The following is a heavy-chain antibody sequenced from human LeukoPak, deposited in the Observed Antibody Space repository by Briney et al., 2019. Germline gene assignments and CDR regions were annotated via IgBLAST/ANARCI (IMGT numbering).Heavy chain of an antibody. CDR2: IYDSGST. V-gene: IGHV4-31*03. Sequence: PSQTLSLTCTVSGGSISCGDYYWSWIRQHPGKGLEWIGYIYDSGSTNYNPSLKSRVTISVDTSKNQFSLKLNSVTAADTAVYYCARGWFGELLWSVDAFDIWGQGTMVTVSS. J-gene: IGHJ3*02. CDR1: GGSISCGDYY. CDR3: ARGWFGELLWSVDAFDI. D-gene: IGHD3-10*01.